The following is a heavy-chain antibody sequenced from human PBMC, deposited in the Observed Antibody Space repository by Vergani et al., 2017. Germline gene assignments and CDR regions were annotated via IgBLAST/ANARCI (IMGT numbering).Heavy chain of an antibody. Sequence: QAQLQQWGAGLLKPSETLSLTCAIYGGSFNAYWWTLIRQPPGKGLEWIGEIRHDGITHYSPSLKSRVTISIDTSTHQFSLNLRSVTAADTAVYYCAREGYCTNGVCFTLFDVWGQGALVTVSS. V-gene: IGHV4-34*01. CDR1: GGSFNAYW. CDR2: IRHDGIT. J-gene: IGHJ4*02. CDR3: AREGYCTNGVCFTLFDV. D-gene: IGHD2-8*01.